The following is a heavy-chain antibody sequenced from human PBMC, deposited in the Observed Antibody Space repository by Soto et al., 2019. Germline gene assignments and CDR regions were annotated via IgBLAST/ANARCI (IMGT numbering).Heavy chain of an antibody. Sequence: RASVKVSCKASGGTFSSYAISWVRQAPGQGLEWMGGIIPIFGTANYAQKFQGRVTITADESTSTAYMELSSLRSEDTAVYYCARGELELRSDDAFDIWGQGTMVTVSS. CDR3: ARGELELRSDDAFDI. CDR2: IIPIFGTA. V-gene: IGHV1-69*13. J-gene: IGHJ3*02. D-gene: IGHD1-7*01. CDR1: GGTFSSYA.